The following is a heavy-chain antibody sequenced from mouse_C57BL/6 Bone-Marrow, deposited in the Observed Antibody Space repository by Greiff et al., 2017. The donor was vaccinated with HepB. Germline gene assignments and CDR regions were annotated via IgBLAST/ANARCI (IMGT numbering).Heavy chain of an antibody. CDR3: ARDGYYWWYFDV. D-gene: IGHD2-3*01. V-gene: IGHV5-4*01. J-gene: IGHJ1*03. Sequence: EVHLVESGGGLVKPGGSLKLSCAASGFTFSSYAMSWVRQTPEKRLEWVATISDGGSYTYYPDNVKGRFTISRDNAKNNLYLQMSHLKSEDTAMYYCARDGYYWWYFDVWGTGTTVTGSS. CDR2: ISDGGSYT. CDR1: GFTFSSYA.